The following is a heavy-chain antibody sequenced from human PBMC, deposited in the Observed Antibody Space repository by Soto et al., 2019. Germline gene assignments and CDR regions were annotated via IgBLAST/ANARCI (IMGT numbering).Heavy chain of an antibody. CDR3: ARAFCGGDCYSPSEFDI. CDR2: IYSSGST. CDR1: GGSITSADFY. D-gene: IGHD2-21*02. Sequence: QVQLQESGPGLVKTSQTLSLTCTVSGGSITSADFYWSWIRQRPGKGLEYIGYIYSSGSTYSNPSHKSRLTMSIDTSKDQFSLKLKSVTAADTAVYYCARAFCGGDCYSPSEFDIWGQGILVTVSS. V-gene: IGHV4-31*03. J-gene: IGHJ4*02.